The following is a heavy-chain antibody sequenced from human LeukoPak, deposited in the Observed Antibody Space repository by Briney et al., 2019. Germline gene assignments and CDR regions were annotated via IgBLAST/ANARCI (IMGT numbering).Heavy chain of an antibody. CDR3: ARHSEYYYDSSGYFDY. Sequence: PSETLSLTCSVSGYSISSGYHWAWFRQTPGKRLEWLGSIYQDGSTYDNLSLKSRVTLSVDTSKNQFSLKLSSVTAADTAVYYCARHSEYYYDSSGYFDYWGQGTLVTVSS. CDR1: GYSISSGYH. D-gene: IGHD3-22*01. V-gene: IGHV4-38-2*02. J-gene: IGHJ4*02. CDR2: IYQDGST.